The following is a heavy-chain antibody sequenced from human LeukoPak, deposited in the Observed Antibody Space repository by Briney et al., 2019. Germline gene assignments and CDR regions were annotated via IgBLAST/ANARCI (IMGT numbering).Heavy chain of an antibody. CDR1: GFTFSSYA. CDR3: AKSGYYSTYFDY. J-gene: IGHJ4*02. CDR2: ISGSGGST. D-gene: IGHD3-22*01. Sequence: GGSLRLSRAASGFTFSSYAMSWVRQAPGKGLEWVSAISGSGGSTYYADSVKGRFTISRDNSKNTLYLQMNSLRAEDTAVYYCAKSGYYSTYFDYWGQGTLVTVSS. V-gene: IGHV3-23*01.